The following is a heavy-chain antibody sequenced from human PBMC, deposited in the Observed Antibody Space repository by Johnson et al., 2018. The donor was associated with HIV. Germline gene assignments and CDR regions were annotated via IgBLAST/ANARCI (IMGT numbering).Heavy chain of an antibody. V-gene: IGHV3-64*01. J-gene: IGHJ3*02. CDR2: ISSNGGST. Sequence: VQLVESGGGVVQPGGSLRLSCAASGFTFSSYAMHWVRQAPGKGLEYVSAISSNGGSTYYANSVKGRFTISRDNAKNSLYLQMNSLRAEDTALYYCARERWSEGRELRGAFDIWGHGTMVTVSS. D-gene: IGHD1-26*01. CDR1: GFTFSSYA. CDR3: ARERWSEGRELRGAFDI.